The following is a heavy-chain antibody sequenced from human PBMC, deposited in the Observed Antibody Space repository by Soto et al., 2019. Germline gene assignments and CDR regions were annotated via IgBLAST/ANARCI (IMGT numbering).Heavy chain of an antibody. V-gene: IGHV3-33*01. J-gene: IGHJ4*02. CDR1: GFTFSAYV. D-gene: IGHD6-19*01. Sequence: QVQLVESGGGVVQPGESLRLSCAASGFTFSAYVLHWVRQAPGKGLEWVANIWYDGNDQFYADSVKGRFTMSKDTSKNTLYLQRNNLGAEDTAVYYCARGSGWYNYWGQGTLVTVSS. CDR3: ARGSGWYNY. CDR2: IWYDGNDQ.